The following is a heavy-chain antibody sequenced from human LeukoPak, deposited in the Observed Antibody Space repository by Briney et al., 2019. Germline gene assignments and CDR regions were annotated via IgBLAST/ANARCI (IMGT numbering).Heavy chain of an antibody. V-gene: IGHV1-18*04. CDR1: GYTFTSYG. J-gene: IGHJ4*02. D-gene: IGHD3-10*01. Sequence: ASVKVSCKASGYTFTSYGISWVRQAPGQGLEWMGWISAYNGNTNYAQKLQGRVTMTTDTSTSTAYMELRSLRSDDTAVYYCARAYRSTMVRGAKLYFDYWGQGTLVTVSS. CDR3: ARAYRSTMVRGAKLYFDY. CDR2: ISAYNGNT.